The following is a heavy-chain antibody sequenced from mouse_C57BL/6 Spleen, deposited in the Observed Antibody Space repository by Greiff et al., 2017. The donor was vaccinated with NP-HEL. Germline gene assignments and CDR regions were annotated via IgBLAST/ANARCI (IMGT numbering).Heavy chain of an antibody. CDR1: GFTFKNTY. CDR2: IDPANGNT. Sequence: EVQLQQSVAELVRPGASVKLSCTASGFTFKNTYMHWVKQRPEQGLEWIGRIDPANGNTKYAPKFQGKATITADTSSNTAYLQLSSLTSEDTAIYYCARGSRHCFDYWGQGTTLTVSS. J-gene: IGHJ2*01. D-gene: IGHD1-1*01. CDR3: ARGSRHCFDY. V-gene: IGHV14-3*01.